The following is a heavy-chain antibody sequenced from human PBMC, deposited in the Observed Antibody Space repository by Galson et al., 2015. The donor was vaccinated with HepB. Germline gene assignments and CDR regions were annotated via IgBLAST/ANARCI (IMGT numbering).Heavy chain of an antibody. CDR3: ARDGEYYDSSGYNAFDI. J-gene: IGHJ3*02. V-gene: IGHV3-48*03. CDR1: GFTFSSSE. CDR2: ISSSGSTI. Sequence: SLRLSCAASGFTFSSSEMNWVRQAPGKGLEWVSYISSSGSTIYYADSVRGRFTVSRDNAKNSLFLQMNSLRAEDTAVYYCARDGEYYDSSGYNAFDIWGQGTMVTVSS. D-gene: IGHD3-22*01.